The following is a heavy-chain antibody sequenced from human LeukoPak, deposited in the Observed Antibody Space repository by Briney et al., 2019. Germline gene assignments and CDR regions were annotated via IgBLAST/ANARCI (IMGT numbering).Heavy chain of an antibody. CDR3: ARGRNARLSRGHDAFDI. V-gene: IGHV4-34*01. J-gene: IGHJ3*02. CDR1: GGSFSGYY. Sequence: SETLSLTCAVYGGSFSGYYWSWIRQPPGKGLEWIWEINHSGSTNYNPSLKSRVTISVDTSKNQFSLKLSSVTAADTAVYYCARGRNARLSRGHDAFDIWGQGTTVTVSS. D-gene: IGHD5-24*01. CDR2: INHSGST.